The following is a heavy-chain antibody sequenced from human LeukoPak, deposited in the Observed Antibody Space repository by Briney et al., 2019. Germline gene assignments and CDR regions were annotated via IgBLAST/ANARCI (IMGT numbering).Heavy chain of an antibody. D-gene: IGHD3-16*01. CDR1: GFTFSSYS. CDR2: ISSSSSYI. Sequence: GGFLRLSCAASGFTFSSYSMNWVRQAPGKGLEWVSSISSSSSYIYYAYSVKGRFTISRDNAKNSLYLQMNSLRAEDTAVYYCARLRNWGQGTLVTVSS. J-gene: IGHJ4*02. V-gene: IGHV3-21*01. CDR3: ARLRN.